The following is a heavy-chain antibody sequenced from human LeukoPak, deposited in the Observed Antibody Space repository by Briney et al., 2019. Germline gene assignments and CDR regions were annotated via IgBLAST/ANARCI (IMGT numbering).Heavy chain of an antibody. Sequence: GGSLRLSCAASGFTFSSYSMNWVRQAPGKGLEWVSSISSSSSYIYYADSVEGRFTISRDNAKNSLYLQMNSLRAEDTAVYYCARDQSGSYSYWGQGTLVTVSS. V-gene: IGHV3-21*01. CDR1: GFTFSSYS. CDR3: ARDQSGSYSY. CDR2: ISSSSSYI. D-gene: IGHD1-26*01. J-gene: IGHJ4*02.